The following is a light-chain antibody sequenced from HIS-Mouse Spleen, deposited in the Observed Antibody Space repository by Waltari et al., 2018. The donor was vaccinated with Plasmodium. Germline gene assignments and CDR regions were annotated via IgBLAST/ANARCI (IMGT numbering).Light chain of an antibody. J-gene: IGLJ1*01. CDR2: EVS. CDR3: SSYTSSSTLNYV. CDR1: SSDVGGYNY. Sequence: QSALTQPASVSGSPGQSITISCTGTSSDVGGYNYVSWYQQHPGKAPQRMIYEVSNRPSGVSNRFSGSKSGNTASLTISGLQAEDEADYYCSSYTSSSTLNYVFGTGTKVTVL. V-gene: IGLV2-14*01.